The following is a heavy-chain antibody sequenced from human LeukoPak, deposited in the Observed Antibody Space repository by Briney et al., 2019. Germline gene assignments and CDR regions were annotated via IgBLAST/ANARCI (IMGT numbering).Heavy chain of an antibody. J-gene: IGHJ3*02. V-gene: IGHV4-59*01. CDR1: GGSISSYH. CDR2: IYYSGST. D-gene: IGHD3-22*01. CDR3: VRETRYYYDSSGYYSAFDI. Sequence: SETLSLTCTVSGGSISSYHWSWIRQPPGKGLEWIGYIYYSGSTNYNPSLKSRVTISVDTSKNQFSLKLSSVTAADTAVYYCVRETRYYYDSSGYYSAFDIWGQGTMVTVSS.